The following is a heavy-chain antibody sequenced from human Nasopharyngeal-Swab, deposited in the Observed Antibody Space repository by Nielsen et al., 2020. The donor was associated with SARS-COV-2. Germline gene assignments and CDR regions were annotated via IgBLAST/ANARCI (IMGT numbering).Heavy chain of an antibody. V-gene: IGHV6-1*01. D-gene: IGHD3-22*01. J-gene: IGHJ4*02. Sequence: WIRQSPSRGLEWLGRTYYRSKWYNDYAVSVKSRITINPDTSKNQFSLKLSSVTAADTAVYYCARQDYYDRGFDYWGQGTLVTVSS. CDR2: TYYRSKWYN. CDR3: ARQDYYDRGFDY.